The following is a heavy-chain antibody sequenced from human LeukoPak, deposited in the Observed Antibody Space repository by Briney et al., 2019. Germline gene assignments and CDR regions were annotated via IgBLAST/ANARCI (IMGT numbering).Heavy chain of an antibody. CDR1: GYSFTSYW. J-gene: IGHJ6*03. V-gene: IGHV5-51*01. Sequence: GXXLKISCKGSGYSFTSYWIGWVRQMPGKGLGGMAIISPGDSDTRYSPSFQGHLTISADKSISTAYLQWSSLKASDTAMYYCARRSAMVDYNYMDVWGKGTTVTVSS. D-gene: IGHD5-18*01. CDR3: ARRSAMVDYNYMDV. CDR2: ISPGDSDT.